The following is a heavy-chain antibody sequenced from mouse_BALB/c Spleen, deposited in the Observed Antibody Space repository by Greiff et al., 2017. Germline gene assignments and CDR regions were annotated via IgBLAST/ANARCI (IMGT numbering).Heavy chain of an antibody. J-gene: IGHJ2*01. CDR3: ARVDYFYFDY. CDR2: ISSGGST. V-gene: IGHV5-6-5*01. D-gene: IGHD1-1*02. CDR1: GFTFSSYA. Sequence: EVMLVESGGGLVKPGGSLKLSCAASGFTFSSYAMSWVRQTPEKRLEWVASISSGGSTYYPDSVKGRFTISRDNARNILYLQMSSLRSEDTAMYYCARVDYFYFDYWGQGTTLTVSS.